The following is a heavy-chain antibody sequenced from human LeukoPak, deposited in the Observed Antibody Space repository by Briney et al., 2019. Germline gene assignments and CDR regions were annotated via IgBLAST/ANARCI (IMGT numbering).Heavy chain of an antibody. V-gene: IGHV1-18*01. D-gene: IGHD2-2*01. CDR1: GYTFTNYG. CDR2: MSAYNSNT. Sequence: ASVKVSCKASGYTFTNYGLSWVRQAPGQGLQWVGWMSAYNSNTNYAQKLQDRVTLTMDRSTSTAYMELRSLRSDDTAVYYCAKDGEYQLLSLNNYGDRNWFDPWGQGTLVTVSS. J-gene: IGHJ5*02. CDR3: AKDGEYQLLSLNNYGDRNWFDP.